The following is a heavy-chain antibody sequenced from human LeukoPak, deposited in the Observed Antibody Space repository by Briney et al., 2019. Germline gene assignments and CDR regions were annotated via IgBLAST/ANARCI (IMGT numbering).Heavy chain of an antibody. CDR2: IYYGGNT. CDR1: GGSISSSSYY. Sequence: PSETLSLTCTVSGGSISSSSYYWGWIRQPPGKGLEWIGSIYYGGNTYYNPSLKSRVTISVDTSKNQFTLKLSSVTAADTAVYYCAREYYYASGSYLYWGQGTLVTVSS. D-gene: IGHD3-10*01. CDR3: AREYYYASGSYLY. J-gene: IGHJ4*02. V-gene: IGHV4-39*02.